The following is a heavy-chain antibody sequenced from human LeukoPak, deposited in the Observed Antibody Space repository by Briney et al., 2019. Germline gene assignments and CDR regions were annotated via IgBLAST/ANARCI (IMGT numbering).Heavy chain of an antibody. CDR2: IYYSGST. J-gene: IGHJ4*02. CDR1: GGSISSSSYY. V-gene: IGHV4-39*01. D-gene: IGHD3-16*01. CDR3: ARGRDKGGRYFDY. Sequence: SETLSLTCTVSGGSISSSSYYWGWIRQPPGKGLEWIGSIYYSGSTYYDPSLKSRFTISVDTSKNQFSLKLSSVTAADTAVYYCARGRDKGGRYFDYWGQGTLVTASS.